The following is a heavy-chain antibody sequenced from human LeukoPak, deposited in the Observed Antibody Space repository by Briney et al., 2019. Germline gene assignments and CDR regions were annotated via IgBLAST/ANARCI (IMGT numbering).Heavy chain of an antibody. CDR2: IYYSGST. D-gene: IGHD3-3*01. J-gene: IGHJ3*02. CDR3: AREIDDFWSGYTRSDAFDI. CDR1: GGSISSYY. Sequence: SETLSLTCTVSGGSISSYYWSWIRQPPGKGLEWIGYIYYSGSTNYNPSLKSRVTTSVDTSKNQFSLKLSSVTAADTAVYYCAREIDDFWSGYTRSDAFDIWGQGTMVTVSS. V-gene: IGHV4-59*01.